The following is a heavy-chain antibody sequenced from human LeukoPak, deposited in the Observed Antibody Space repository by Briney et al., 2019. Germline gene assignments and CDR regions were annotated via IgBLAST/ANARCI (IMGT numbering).Heavy chain of an antibody. CDR2: IKSKTDGGTT. CDR3: TTDRYGSGSHFDY. V-gene: IGHV3-15*01. D-gene: IGHD3-10*01. CDR1: GFTFSHAW. J-gene: IGHJ4*02. Sequence: GGSLRLSCAASGFTFSHAWMSWVRQAPGKGLEWVGRIKSKTDGGTTDFAAPVKGRFTISRDDSKNTLYLQMNSLKTVDRALYYCTTDRYGSGSHFDYWGQGTLVTVSS.